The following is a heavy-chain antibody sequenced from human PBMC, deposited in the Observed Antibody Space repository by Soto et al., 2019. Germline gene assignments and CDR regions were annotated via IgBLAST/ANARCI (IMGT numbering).Heavy chain of an antibody. V-gene: IGHV1-2*02. CDR3: ARDYGYYREGSDY. CDR2: INPNSGGT. J-gene: IGHJ4*02. D-gene: IGHD5-18*01. CDR1: GRTFTGYF. Sequence: DSGRVSCKASGRTFTGYFMNWVRQAPGQGLEWMGWINPNSGGTNFAQKFQGRVTMTRDTSISTAYMELSRLRSDDTAVYYCARDYGYYREGSDYRGQGSLVTGS.